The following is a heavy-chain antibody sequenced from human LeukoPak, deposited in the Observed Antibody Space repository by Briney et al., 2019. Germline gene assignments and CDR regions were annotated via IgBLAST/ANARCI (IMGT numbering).Heavy chain of an antibody. Sequence: GESLKISCKGSGYSFTSYWIGWVRQMPGKGLEWMGVIYPGDSDTRYSPSFQGQVTISADKSISTAYLQWSSLKASDTAMYHCASLRYCSGGSCYSGAFDIWGQGTIVTVSS. D-gene: IGHD2-15*01. V-gene: IGHV5-51*01. CDR3: ASLRYCSGGSCYSGAFDI. J-gene: IGHJ3*02. CDR2: IYPGDSDT. CDR1: GYSFTSYW.